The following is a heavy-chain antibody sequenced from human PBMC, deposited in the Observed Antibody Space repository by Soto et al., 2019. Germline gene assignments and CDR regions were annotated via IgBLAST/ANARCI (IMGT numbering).Heavy chain of an antibody. CDR2: ISYDGSNK. CDR1: GFTFSSYA. J-gene: IGHJ4*02. CDR3: ARDATRERLGNDY. V-gene: IGHV3-30-3*01. D-gene: IGHD1-1*01. Sequence: LRLSCAASGFTFSSYAMHWVRQAPGKGLEWVAVISYDGSNKYYADSVKGRFTISRDNSKNTLYLQMNSLRAEDTAVYYCARDATRERLGNDYWGQGTLVTVSS.